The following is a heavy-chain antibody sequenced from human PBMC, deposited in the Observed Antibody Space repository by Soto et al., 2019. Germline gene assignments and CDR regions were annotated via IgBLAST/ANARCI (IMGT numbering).Heavy chain of an antibody. CDR3: ARDALIGNTDYGLDV. CDR2: INTEWSDT. CDR1: GFTFSSFW. V-gene: IGHV3-74*01. J-gene: IGHJ6*02. Sequence: GGSLRLSCAASGFTFSSFWMHWVRQAPGKGLVWVSRINTEWSDTAYADSVKGRFTISRDNAKSTLYLQVTSLRAEDTAVYYCARDALIGNTDYGLDVWGQGTTVTVSS.